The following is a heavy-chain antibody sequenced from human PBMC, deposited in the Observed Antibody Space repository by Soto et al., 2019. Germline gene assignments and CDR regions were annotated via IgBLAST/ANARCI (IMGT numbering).Heavy chain of an antibody. D-gene: IGHD1-26*01. CDR3: ARREGYYYGMDV. Sequence: ASVKVSCKASGGTFSSYAISWVRQAPGQGLEWMGGIIPIFGTANYAQKFQGRVTITADESTSTAYMELSSLRSEDTAVYYCARREGYYYGMDVWGQGTTVTVSS. CDR1: GGTFSSYA. V-gene: IGHV1-69*13. J-gene: IGHJ6*02. CDR2: IIPIFGTA.